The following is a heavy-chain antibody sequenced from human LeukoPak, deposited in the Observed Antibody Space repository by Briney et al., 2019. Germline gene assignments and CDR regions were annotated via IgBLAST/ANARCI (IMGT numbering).Heavy chain of an antibody. J-gene: IGHJ4*02. CDR1: GYTFTDYY. D-gene: IGHD3-9*01. CDR2: VDPEDGET. Sequence: ASVKISCKASGYTFTDYYMHWVQQAPGKGLEWMGRVDPEDGETIYAEKFQGRVTITADTSTDTAYMELSSLRSEDTAVYYCARVTGTYFDYWGRGTLVTVSS. V-gene: IGHV1-69-2*01. CDR3: ARVTGTYFDY.